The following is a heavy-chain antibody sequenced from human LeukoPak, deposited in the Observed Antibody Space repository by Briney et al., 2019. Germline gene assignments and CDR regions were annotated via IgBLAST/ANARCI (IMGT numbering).Heavy chain of an antibody. J-gene: IGHJ4*02. CDR3: ARVDYYGSGSHHLLDY. V-gene: IGHV1-18*01. CDR1: GYTFTSYG. CDR2: ISAYNGNT. D-gene: IGHD3-10*01. Sequence: ASVKVSCKASGYTFTSYGISWVRQAPGQGLEWMGWISAYNGNTNYAQKLQGRVTMTTDTSTSTAYMELRSLRSDDTAVYYCARVDYYGSGSHHLLDYWGQGTLVTVSS.